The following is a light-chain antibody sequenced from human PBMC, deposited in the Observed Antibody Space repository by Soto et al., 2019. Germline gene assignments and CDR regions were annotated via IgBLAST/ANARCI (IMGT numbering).Light chain of an antibody. CDR2: GAS. Sequence: IVLTQSPGTLSLSPWERVILSCRASQIVSSDYLAWYRQKPGQAPRLLIYGASTRATGIPARFSGSGSGTEFTLTISSLQSEDFAVYYCQQYNNWPPITFGQGTRLEIK. J-gene: IGKJ5*01. CDR3: QQYNNWPPIT. V-gene: IGKV3-15*01. CDR1: QIVSSDY.